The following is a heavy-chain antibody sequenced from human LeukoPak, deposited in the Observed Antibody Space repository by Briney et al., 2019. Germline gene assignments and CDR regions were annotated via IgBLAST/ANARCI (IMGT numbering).Heavy chain of an antibody. D-gene: IGHD2-2*01. V-gene: IGHV3-21*01. CDR3: ARLVVPAATVYAFDI. Sequence: PGRSLRLSCAASGFTFSSYSMNWVRQAPGKGLEWVSSISSSSSYIYYADSVKGRFTISRDNAKNSLYLQMNSLRAEDTAVYYCARLVVPAATVYAFDIWGQGTMVTVSS. CDR1: GFTFSSYS. J-gene: IGHJ3*02. CDR2: ISSSSSYI.